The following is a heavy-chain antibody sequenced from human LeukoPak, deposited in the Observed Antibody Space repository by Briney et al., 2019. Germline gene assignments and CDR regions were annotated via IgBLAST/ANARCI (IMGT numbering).Heavy chain of an antibody. Sequence: ASVKVSCKVSGYTLTELSMHWVRQAPGKGLEWMGGFDPEDGETIYAQKFQARVTMTEDTSTDTAYMDLSSLRSEDTAVYYCATAGVQLWLRLGYYFDYWGQGTLVTVSS. D-gene: IGHD5-18*01. V-gene: IGHV1-24*01. J-gene: IGHJ4*02. CDR1: GYTLTELS. CDR3: ATAGVQLWLRLGYYFDY. CDR2: FDPEDGET.